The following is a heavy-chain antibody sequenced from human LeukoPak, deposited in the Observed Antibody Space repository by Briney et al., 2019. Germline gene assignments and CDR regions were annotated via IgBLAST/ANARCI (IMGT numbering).Heavy chain of an antibody. CDR2: IIPIFGTA. J-gene: IGHJ4*02. Sequence: SVKVSCKASGGTFSSYAISWVRQAPGQGLEWMGGIIPIFGTANYAQKFQGRVTITADESTSTAYMELSSLRSEDTAVYYCARAPFGSGSPTNRFDYWGQGTLVTVSS. D-gene: IGHD3-10*01. CDR3: ARAPFGSGSPTNRFDY. V-gene: IGHV1-69*13. CDR1: GGTFSSYA.